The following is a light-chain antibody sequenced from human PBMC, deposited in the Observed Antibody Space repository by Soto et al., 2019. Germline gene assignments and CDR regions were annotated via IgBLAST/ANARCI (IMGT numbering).Light chain of an antibody. Sequence: IVLTQSPGTLSLSPGERATLSCRASQSVSSSYLAWYQQKPGQAPRLLIYGASSRATGIPDRFSGNGSGTDFTLTISRLEPDDFALYYCQQYGSSPVFGGGTQVEIK. CDR3: QQYGSSPV. CDR1: QSVSSSY. J-gene: IGKJ4*02. CDR2: GAS. V-gene: IGKV3-20*01.